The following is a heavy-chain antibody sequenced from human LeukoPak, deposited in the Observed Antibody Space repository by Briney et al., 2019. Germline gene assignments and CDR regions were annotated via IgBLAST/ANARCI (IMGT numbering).Heavy chain of an antibody. J-gene: IGHJ5*02. CDR1: GYSFTSYW. Sequence: GESLRISCKGSGYSFTSYWISWVRQMPRKGLEWMGRIDPSDSYTNYSPSFQGHVTISADKSISTAYLQWSSLKASDTAMYYCARQEWQLVLLSHPWGQGTLVTVSS. CDR3: ARQEWQLVLLSHP. V-gene: IGHV5-10-1*01. CDR2: IDPSDSYT. D-gene: IGHD6-13*01.